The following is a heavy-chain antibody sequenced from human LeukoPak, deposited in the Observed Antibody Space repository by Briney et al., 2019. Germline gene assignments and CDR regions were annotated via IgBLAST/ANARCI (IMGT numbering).Heavy chain of an antibody. CDR1: GGPVSSGSYY. Sequence: SETLSLTCTVSGGPVSSGSYYWSWIRQPPGKGLEWIGYIYYSGSTNYNPSLKSRVTISVDTSKNQFSLKLSSVTAADTAVYYCARACSGGSCYSYTFDYWGQGTLVTVSS. CDR3: ARACSGGSCYSYTFDY. V-gene: IGHV4-61*01. CDR2: IYYSGST. J-gene: IGHJ4*02. D-gene: IGHD2-15*01.